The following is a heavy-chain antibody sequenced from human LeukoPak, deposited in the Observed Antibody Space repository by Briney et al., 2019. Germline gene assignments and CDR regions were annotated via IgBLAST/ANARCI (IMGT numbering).Heavy chain of an antibody. V-gene: IGHV4-34*01. CDR1: GGSFSGYY. J-gene: IGHJ4*02. Sequence: SETLYLTCAVYGGSFSGYYWSWIRQPPGKGLEWIGEINHSGSTNYNPSLKSRVTISVDTSKNQFSLKLSSVTAADTAVYYCARASSGWNKDFDYWGQGTLVTVSS. D-gene: IGHD6-19*01. CDR3: ARASSGWNKDFDY. CDR2: INHSGST.